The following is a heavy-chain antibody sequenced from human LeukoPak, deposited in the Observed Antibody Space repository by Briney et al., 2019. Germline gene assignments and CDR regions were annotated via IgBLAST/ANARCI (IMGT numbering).Heavy chain of an antibody. CDR1: GYTVTTNF. V-gene: IGHV1-69*13. D-gene: IGHD3-22*01. J-gene: IGHJ4*02. CDR3: ARDYYYDSSGYSFDY. CDR2: IIPIFGTA. Sequence: SVKVSCKASGYTVTTNFIHWVRQAPGQGLEWMGGIIPIFGTANYAQKFQGRVTITADESTSTAYMELSSLRSEDTAVYYCARDYYYDSSGYSFDYWGQGTLVTVSS.